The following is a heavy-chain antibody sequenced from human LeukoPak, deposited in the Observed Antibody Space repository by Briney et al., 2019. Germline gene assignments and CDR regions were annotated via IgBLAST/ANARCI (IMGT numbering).Heavy chain of an antibody. J-gene: IGHJ6*02. CDR2: ISGSGGST. CDR3: AKGLWDYYGSGIMYYTMDV. CDR1: GFTFSKYI. Sequence: GGSLRLTCAASGFTFSKYIMSWVRQAPGKGLFWVSVISGSGGSTNYADSVKGRFAISRDNSKNTLYLQMNNLRAEDTAIYYCAKGLWDYYGSGIMYYTMDVWGQGTTVTVSS. D-gene: IGHD3-10*01. V-gene: IGHV3-23*01.